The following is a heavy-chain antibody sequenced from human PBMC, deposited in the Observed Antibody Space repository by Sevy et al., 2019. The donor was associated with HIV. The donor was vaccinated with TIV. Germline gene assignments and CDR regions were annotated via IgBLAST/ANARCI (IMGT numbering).Heavy chain of an antibody. V-gene: IGHV3-30-3*01. CDR1: GFSFSSYA. D-gene: IGHD3-10*01. J-gene: IGHJ3*02. Sequence: GGSLRLSCAASGFSFSSYAMHWVRQAPGKGLEWVAVISFDVNKKDYADSVKGRFIISRDNSNNALHLQLNSLRAEDTAVYYCTGGWFMWGQGTMVTVSS. CDR3: TGGWFM. CDR2: ISFDVNKK.